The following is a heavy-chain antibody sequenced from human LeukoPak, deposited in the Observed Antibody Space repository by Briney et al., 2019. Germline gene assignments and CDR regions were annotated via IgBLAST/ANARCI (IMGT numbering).Heavy chain of an antibody. CDR3: ARGRGWLRWDY. V-gene: IGHV4-61*02. CDR1: GDSISGGTYF. CDR2: IYNSGST. Sequence: SETLSLTCTVSGDSISGGTYFWSWIRQPAGKGLERIGRIYNSGSTNYNPSLKSRVTISVDTSKNHFSLNLSSVTAADTAVYYCARGRGWLRWDYWGQGTLVTVSS. J-gene: IGHJ4*02. D-gene: IGHD5-12*01.